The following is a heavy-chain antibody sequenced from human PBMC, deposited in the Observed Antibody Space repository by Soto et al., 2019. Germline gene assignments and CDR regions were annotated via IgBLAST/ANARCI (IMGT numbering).Heavy chain of an antibody. CDR3: ARLSGGFGDGWFDP. CDR2: IYHSGST. CDR1: GDSISNGCYS. J-gene: IGHJ5*02. Sequence: SETLSLTCAVCGDSISNGCYSWTWIRQSPGKGLEWIGYIYHSGSTYYNPSLKSRVTISVDRAKNQFSLKLNSVTAADTAVYYCARLSGGFGDGWFDPCGQRTLVAVS. V-gene: IGHV4-30-2*06. D-gene: IGHD2-21*01.